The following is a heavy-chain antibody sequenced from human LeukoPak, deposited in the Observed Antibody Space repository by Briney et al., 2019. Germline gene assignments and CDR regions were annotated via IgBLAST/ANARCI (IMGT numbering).Heavy chain of an antibody. D-gene: IGHD2-15*01. CDR2: IKKDGSEK. J-gene: IGHJ4*02. V-gene: IGHV3-7*01. CDR1: GFTFSSYW. Sequence: PGGSLRLSCAASGFTFSSYWMSWVRQAPEKGLEWVANIKKDGSEKYYVDSVKGRFTISRDNAKNSLYLQMNSLRAEDTAVYYCARVNSGGSCFDYWGQGTLVTVSS. CDR3: ARVNSGGSCFDY.